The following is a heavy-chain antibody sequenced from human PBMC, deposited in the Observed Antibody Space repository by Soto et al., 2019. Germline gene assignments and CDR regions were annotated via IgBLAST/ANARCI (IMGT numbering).Heavy chain of an antibody. Sequence: SVKVSCKASGGTFSSYAISWVRQAPGQGLGWMGGIIPIFGTVNYAQKFQGRVTITADDSTSTAYMELSSLRSDDTAVYYCASMVAAKWYFDYWGQGPLVTVSS. V-gene: IGHV1-69*13. D-gene: IGHD5-12*01. CDR2: IIPIFGTV. CDR3: ASMVAAKWYFDY. CDR1: GGTFSSYA. J-gene: IGHJ4*02.